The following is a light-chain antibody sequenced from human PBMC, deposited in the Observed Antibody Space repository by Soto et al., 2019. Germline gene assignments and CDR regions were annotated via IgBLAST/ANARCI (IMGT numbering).Light chain of an antibody. CDR2: DVS. Sequence: HSALTQPASVSGSPGQSITISCTGTSSDVGGYNYVSWYQQHPGKAPKFMIYDVSNRPSGVSNRFSGSKSGNTASLTISGLQAEDEADYYCSSYTSSSTLVFGGGTKLTVL. V-gene: IGLV2-14*01. CDR1: SSDVGGYNY. CDR3: SSYTSSSTLV. J-gene: IGLJ2*01.